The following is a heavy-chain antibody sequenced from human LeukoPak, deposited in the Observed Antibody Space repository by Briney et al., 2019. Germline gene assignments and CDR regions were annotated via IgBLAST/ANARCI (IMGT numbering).Heavy chain of an antibody. D-gene: IGHD3-10*01. V-gene: IGHV3-74*01. J-gene: IGHJ4*02. CDR1: GFTFSSYW. CDR2: INNVGSST. Sequence: GGSLRLSCAASGFTFSSYWMHWVRQAPGKGLVWVSRINNVGSSTTYADSVKGRFTISRDNAKNTLYLQMNSLRAEDTAVYYCAKDNAYYYADYWGQGTLVTVSS. CDR3: AKDNAYYYADY.